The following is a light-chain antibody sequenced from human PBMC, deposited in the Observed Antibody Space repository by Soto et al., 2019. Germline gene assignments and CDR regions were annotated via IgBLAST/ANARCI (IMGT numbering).Light chain of an antibody. J-gene: IGLJ2*01. CDR1: SSDVGGYNY. CDR2: DVS. V-gene: IGLV2-14*01. Sequence: QSALTQPASVSGSPGQSITISCTGTSSDVGGYNYVSWYQQHPGKAPKLMIYDVSNRPSGVSNRFSGSKSGNTASLTISGLQAEDEADYYCSSYTSSSTLGVVVGGGTQLTVL. CDR3: SSYTSSSTLGVV.